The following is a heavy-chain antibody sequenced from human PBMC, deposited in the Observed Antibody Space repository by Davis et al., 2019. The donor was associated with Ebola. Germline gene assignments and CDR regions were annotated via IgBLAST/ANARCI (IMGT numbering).Heavy chain of an antibody. J-gene: IGHJ4*02. V-gene: IGHV2-5*05. Sequence: SGPTLVKPTQTVTLTCSFSGFSLSATGLGVGWIRQPPGKALEWLALIYWDDDKRYGPSLKSRLTITKDTSKNQVVLTMTNMDPVDTATYYCAHRPGGGNFDYWGQGTLVTVSS. CDR1: GFSLSATGLG. D-gene: IGHD4-23*01. CDR3: AHRPGGGNFDY. CDR2: IYWDDDK.